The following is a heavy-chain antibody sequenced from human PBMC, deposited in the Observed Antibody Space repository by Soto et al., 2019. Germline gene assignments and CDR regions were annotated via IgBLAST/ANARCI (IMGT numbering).Heavy chain of an antibody. V-gene: IGHV4-39*01. CDR2: SNYGGPT. J-gene: IGHJ6*02. CDR1: GGAINSTVYY. Sequence: KPSETLSLTCTVSGGAINSTVYYWGWIRHPPGKGLEWIGSSNYGGPTYYSPSLQSRVTISLDTAKNHFSLNLRSVTAADTAVYYCARHGAYSTSVYYYYGMDVWGQGTTVTVSS. D-gene: IGHD6-13*01. CDR3: ARHGAYSTSVYYYYGMDV.